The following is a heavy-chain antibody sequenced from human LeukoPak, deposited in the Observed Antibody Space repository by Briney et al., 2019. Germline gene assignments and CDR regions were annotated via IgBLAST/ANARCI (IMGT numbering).Heavy chain of an antibody. D-gene: IGHD3-9*01. CDR3: AKEFDILTGYPCYFDY. J-gene: IGHJ4*02. Sequence: GGSLRLSCAASGFTFSSYEMNWVRQAPGKGLEWVSYISSSGSTIYYADSVKGRFTISRDNAKNSLYLQMNSLRAEDTAVYYCAKEFDILTGYPCYFDYWGQGTLVTVSS. CDR2: ISSSGSTI. V-gene: IGHV3-48*03. CDR1: GFTFSSYE.